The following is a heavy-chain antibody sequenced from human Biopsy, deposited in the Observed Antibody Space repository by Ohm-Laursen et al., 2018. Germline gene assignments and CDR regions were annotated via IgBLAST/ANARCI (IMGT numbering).Heavy chain of an antibody. J-gene: IGHJ4*02. D-gene: IGHD1-1*01. CDR1: GYTLIELS. CDR3: AADINVWNVNY. Sequence: ASVKVSCKASGYTLIELSMHWVRQAPGRGLEWMGGFAPENGKTIYAQKFQGRVTMTEDTSTDTAYMELSSLRSEDTAVYYCAADINVWNVNYWGQGTQVTVSS. V-gene: IGHV1-24*01. CDR2: FAPENGKT.